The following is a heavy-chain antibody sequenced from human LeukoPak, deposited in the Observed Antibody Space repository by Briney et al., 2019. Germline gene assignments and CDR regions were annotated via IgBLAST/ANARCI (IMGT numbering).Heavy chain of an antibody. CDR2: ISRDGRAT. D-gene: IGHD2-8*01. J-gene: IGHJ4*02. V-gene: IGHV3-43*01. Sequence: GGSLRLTCVPSGFTFDDYSCHWVRQAPGKGLEWLSLISRDGRATYYADSVKGRFTISRDNSKNSLYLQMNSLRTEDTALYYCTNDRYCTTTFCPLDYWGQGTLVTVSS. CDR3: TNDRYCTTTFCPLDY. CDR1: GFTFDDYS.